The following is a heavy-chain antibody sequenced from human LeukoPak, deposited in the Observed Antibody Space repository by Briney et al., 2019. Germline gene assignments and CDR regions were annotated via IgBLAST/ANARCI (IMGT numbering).Heavy chain of an antibody. Sequence: PGGSLRLSCAASGFTFSDYYMSWIRQAPGKGLEWVSYISSSGSTIYYADSVKGRFTISRDNSKNTLYLQMNSLRAEDTAVYYCAKSYVWGSYRPPFDYWGQGTLVTVSS. V-gene: IGHV3-11*01. CDR2: ISSSGSTI. CDR3: AKSYVWGSYRPPFDY. J-gene: IGHJ4*02. D-gene: IGHD3-16*02. CDR1: GFTFSDYY.